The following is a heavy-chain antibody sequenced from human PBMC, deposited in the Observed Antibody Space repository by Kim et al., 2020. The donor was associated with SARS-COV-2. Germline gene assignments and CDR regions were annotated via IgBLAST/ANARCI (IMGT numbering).Heavy chain of an antibody. Sequence: ASVKVSCKSSGYTFTYHAIHWVRQAPGQRPEWMGWINTGTDKTIYSQTFQGRLTITSDTSASTVYMDLSSLRSEDTAVYYCARDRSGWNDYWGQGTRVTV. J-gene: IGHJ4*02. CDR1: GYTFTYHA. D-gene: IGHD6-19*01. CDR3: ARDRSGWNDY. V-gene: IGHV1-3*04. CDR2: INTGTDKT.